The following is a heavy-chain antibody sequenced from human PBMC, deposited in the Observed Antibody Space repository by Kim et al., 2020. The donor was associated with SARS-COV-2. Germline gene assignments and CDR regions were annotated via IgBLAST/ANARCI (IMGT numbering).Heavy chain of an antibody. V-gene: IGHV5-10-1*01. CDR1: GYNFTSYW. Sequence: GESLKISCKGSGYNFTSYWISWVRQMPGKGLEWMGRIDPSDSYTNYSPSFQGHVTISADKSISTAYLQWSSLKASDTAMYYCARHVGGYCSSTSCYTEWDYWGQGTLVTVSS. D-gene: IGHD2-2*02. CDR2: IDPSDSYT. J-gene: IGHJ4*02. CDR3: ARHVGGYCSSTSCYTEWDY.